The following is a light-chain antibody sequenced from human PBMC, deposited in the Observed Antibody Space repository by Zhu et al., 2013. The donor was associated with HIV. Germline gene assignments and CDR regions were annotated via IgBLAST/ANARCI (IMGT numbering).Light chain of an antibody. J-gene: IGLJ2*01. Sequence: QSVLTQPPSASGTPGQRVTISCSGSSSNIGRNTVNWYRQLPGTAPKLLMYNNDQRPSGVPDRFSGSKSGTSASLAISGLQPEDEVDYYCSTWDGSLNAVVFGGGTKLAV. CDR1: SSNIGRNT. CDR3: STWDGSLNAVV. V-gene: IGLV1-44*01. CDR2: NND.